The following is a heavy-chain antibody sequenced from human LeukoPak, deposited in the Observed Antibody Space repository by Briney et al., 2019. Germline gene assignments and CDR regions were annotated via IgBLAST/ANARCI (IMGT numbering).Heavy chain of an antibody. Sequence: AASVKVSCKSSGGTFSSYAISGVRQAPGQGLEWMGRIIPIPGIANYAQKFQGRVTITADKSTSTAYMELSSLRSEDTAVYYCGRDSGYNLEWASFDYWGQGTLVTVSS. CDR1: GGTFSSYA. V-gene: IGHV1-69*04. D-gene: IGHD3-3*01. CDR2: IIPIPGIA. J-gene: IGHJ4*02. CDR3: GRDSGYNLEWASFDY.